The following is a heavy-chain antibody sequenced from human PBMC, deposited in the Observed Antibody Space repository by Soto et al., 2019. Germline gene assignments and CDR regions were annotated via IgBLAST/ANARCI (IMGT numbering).Heavy chain of an antibody. CDR3: ARGAYSSGWWFDY. CDR1: GGSISSGGYY. Sequence: QVQLQESGPGLVKPSQTLSLTCTVSGGSISSGGYYWSWIRQHPGKGLEWIGYIYYSGSTYYNPSRKSRVTISVDTSKNQFSLKLSSVTAADTAVYYCARGAYSSGWWFDYWGQGTLVTVSS. J-gene: IGHJ4*02. CDR2: IYYSGST. V-gene: IGHV4-31*03. D-gene: IGHD6-19*01.